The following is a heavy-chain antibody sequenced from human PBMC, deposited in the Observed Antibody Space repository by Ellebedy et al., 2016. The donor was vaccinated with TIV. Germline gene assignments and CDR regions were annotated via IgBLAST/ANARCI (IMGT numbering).Heavy chain of an antibody. CDR3: ARDLDKSSGWYGGAAY. Sequence: GESLKISCVASGFTFDSYAMHWVRQAPGKGLEWVAVISHDGSRQYYADSVQARFTVSRDKSMTTVYLEMNSLRAEDTALYYCARDLDKSSGWYGGAAYWGQGTQVTVSS. J-gene: IGHJ4*02. V-gene: IGHV3-30-3*01. CDR1: GFTFDSYA. D-gene: IGHD6-19*01. CDR2: ISHDGSRQ.